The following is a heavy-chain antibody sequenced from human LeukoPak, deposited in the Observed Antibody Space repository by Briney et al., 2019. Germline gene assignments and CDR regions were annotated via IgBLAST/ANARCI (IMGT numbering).Heavy chain of an antibody. D-gene: IGHD3-22*01. J-gene: IGHJ4*02. CDR2: IYESGST. CDR3: ARDCYDSRGCFDY. CDR1: GGSISNYY. V-gene: IGHV4-59*01. Sequence: PSETLSLTCTVSGGSISNYYWSWIRQPPGKGLEWIGYIYESGSTNYNPSLKSRVTMSLDTSKNQFSLKLSSVTAADTAVYYCARDCYDSRGCFDYWGQGTLVTVSS.